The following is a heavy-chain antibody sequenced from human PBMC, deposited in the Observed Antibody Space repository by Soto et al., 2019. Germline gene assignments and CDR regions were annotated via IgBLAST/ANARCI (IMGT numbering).Heavy chain of an antibody. V-gene: IGHV4-59*01. CDR3: ARLGDILTTYDVYDI. J-gene: IGHJ3*02. D-gene: IGHD3-9*01. CDR1: GGSISSYY. Sequence: PSETLSLTCTVSGGSISSYYWSWIRQPPGKGLEWIGYIYYSGSTNYNPSLKSRVTISVDTSKNQFSLKLNSVTAADTAVYYCARLGDILTTYDVYDISGQGTMVIVS. CDR2: IYYSGST.